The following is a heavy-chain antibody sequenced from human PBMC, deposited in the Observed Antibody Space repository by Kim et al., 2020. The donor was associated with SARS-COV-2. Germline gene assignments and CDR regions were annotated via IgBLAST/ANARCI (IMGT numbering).Heavy chain of an antibody. Sequence: ASVKVSCKASGYTFTSYDINWVRQATGQGLEWMGWMNPNSGNTGYAQKFQGRVTMTRNTSISTAYMELSSLRSEDTAVYYCARSPAFRGVVTAIFNGAYYYYGMDVWGQGTTVTVSS. CDR2: MNPNSGNT. D-gene: IGHD2-21*02. J-gene: IGHJ6*02. V-gene: IGHV1-8*01. CDR1: GYTFTSYD. CDR3: ARSPAFRGVVTAIFNGAYYYYGMDV.